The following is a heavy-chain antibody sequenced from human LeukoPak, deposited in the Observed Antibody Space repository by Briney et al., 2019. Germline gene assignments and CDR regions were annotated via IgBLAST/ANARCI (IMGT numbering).Heavy chain of an antibody. CDR2: ISSSGSTI. CDR3: ARGGSWSGYFSSGYYYAMDD. CDR1: GFTFSSYE. D-gene: IGHD3-3*01. V-gene: IGHV3-48*03. Sequence: QAGGSLRLSCAASGFTFSSYEMNWVRQAPGKGLEWVSYISSSGSTIYYADSVKGRFTISRDNAKNSLYLQMNSLRAEDTAVYYCARGGSWSGYFSSGYYYAMDDWGQGTTVTVSS. J-gene: IGHJ6*02.